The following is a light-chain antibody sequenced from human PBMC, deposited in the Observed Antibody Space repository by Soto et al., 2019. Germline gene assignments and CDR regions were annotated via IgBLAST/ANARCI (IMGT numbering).Light chain of an antibody. CDR3: QQYGSSPRT. CDR2: DAS. CDR1: RSLNSTS. V-gene: IGKV3-20*01. Sequence: EIVLTQSPGTLSLSPGERAALSCRASRSLNSTSLAWYQQRPGQAPRLLIYDASNRATGIPDRFSGSGSGTDFTLTINSLEPDDFAVYYCQQYGSSPRTFGQGTKVEI. J-gene: IGKJ1*01.